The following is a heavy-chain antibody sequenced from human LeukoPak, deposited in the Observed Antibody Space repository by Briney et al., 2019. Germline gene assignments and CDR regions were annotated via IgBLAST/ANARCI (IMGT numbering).Heavy chain of an antibody. J-gene: IGHJ4*02. Sequence: SETLSLTCTVSGGSISSYYWSWIRQHPGKGLEWIGYIYYSGSTYYNPSLKSRVTISVDTSKNQFSLKLSSVTAADTAVYYCARVSAVVNWDYWGQGTLVTVSS. V-gene: IGHV4-59*06. D-gene: IGHD3-22*01. CDR1: GGSISSYY. CDR2: IYYSGST. CDR3: ARVSAVVNWDY.